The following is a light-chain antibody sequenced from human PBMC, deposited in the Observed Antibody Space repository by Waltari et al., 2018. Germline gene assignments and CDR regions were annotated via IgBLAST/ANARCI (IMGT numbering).Light chain of an antibody. Sequence: QSVLTQPPSVSAAPGQKVTISCSGSSSNIGTHYVSWYQQLPGTAPQLLIYDNNQRPSGIPDRFSCSKSGTSATLGITGRQTGDEADYYCGTWDSSLSAVGVFGGGTKLTVL. CDR1: SSNIGTHY. V-gene: IGLV1-51*01. J-gene: IGLJ3*02. CDR2: DNN. CDR3: GTWDSSLSAVGV.